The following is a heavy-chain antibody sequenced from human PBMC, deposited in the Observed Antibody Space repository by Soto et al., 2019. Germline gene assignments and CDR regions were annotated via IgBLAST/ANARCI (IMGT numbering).Heavy chain of an antibody. CDR3: ARGREGAGGYYGGSDAFDI. D-gene: IGHD3-3*01. J-gene: IGHJ3*02. Sequence: GESQKISCTGSGYSFTSYWIGWVRQMPGKGQEWMGIIYPGDSNTRYRPSFQGQVTISADKSISTAYQQWSSLKASDTAMYYGARGREGAGGYYGGSDAFDIWGQGTMVTVSS. CDR1: GYSFTSYW. CDR2: IYPGDSNT. V-gene: IGHV5-51*01.